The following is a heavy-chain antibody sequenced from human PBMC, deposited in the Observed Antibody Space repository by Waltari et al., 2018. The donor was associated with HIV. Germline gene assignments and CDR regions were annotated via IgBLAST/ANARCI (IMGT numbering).Heavy chain of an antibody. D-gene: IGHD7-27*01. J-gene: IGHJ4*02. CDR2: ITVSGGST. Sequence: EVQLLESGGGLVQPGGYLRLSCATSVFTFSRYAMSWVRQAPRKGLEWGSAITVSGGSTYYADSVKGRFTISRDNSKNTLYLQMDSLRAEDTAVYYCARQSLGSFDYWGQGTLVTVSS. V-gene: IGHV3-23*01. CDR1: VFTFSRYA. CDR3: ARQSLGSFDY.